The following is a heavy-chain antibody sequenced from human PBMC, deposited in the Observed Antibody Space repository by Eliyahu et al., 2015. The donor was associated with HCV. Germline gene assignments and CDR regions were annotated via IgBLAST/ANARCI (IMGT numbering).Heavy chain of an antibody. CDR3: ARGSGVRAYYYFDL. Sequence: QVLLMDSGTXVKKPGASVSVSCKASGYTFTHFYMHWVRQAPGQGLEWMGIINPSDGTTTYAPRFRGRITMTRDTSTSTLYLDLSNLRSEDTALYYCARGSGVRAYYYFDLWGPGTLVIXSS. D-gene: IGHD3-10*01. J-gene: IGHJ2*01. CDR2: INPSDGTT. CDR1: GYTFTHFY. V-gene: IGHV1-46*01.